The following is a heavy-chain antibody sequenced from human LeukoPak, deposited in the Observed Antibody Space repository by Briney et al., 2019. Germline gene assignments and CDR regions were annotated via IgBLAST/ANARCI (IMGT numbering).Heavy chain of an antibody. CDR1: GGSISSSNW. CDR2: IYHSGST. J-gene: IGHJ4*02. D-gene: IGHD3-10*01. CDR3: ARGAHYYGSGGFDY. Sequence: SETLSLTCAVSGGSISSSNWWSWVRQPPGKGLEWIGEIYHSGSTNYNPSLKSRVTISVDKSKNQFFLKLSSVTAADTAVYYCARGAHYYGSGGFDYWGQGTLVTVSS. V-gene: IGHV4-4*02.